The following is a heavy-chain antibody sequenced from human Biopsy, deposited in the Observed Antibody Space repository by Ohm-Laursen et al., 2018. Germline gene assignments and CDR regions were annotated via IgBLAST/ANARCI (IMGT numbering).Heavy chain of an antibody. D-gene: IGHD1-7*01. J-gene: IGHJ5*02. CDR1: GYTFTSYD. CDR3: GRAVRNQLLTDP. V-gene: IGHV1-8*01. CDR2: LNPVSGNS. Sequence: WVKVSCKASGYTFTSYDITWVRQADGQGPEWIGWLNPVSGNSNFGQKFRGRVTVTRDNSISTAYMEQSGLTSEDTATYYCGRAVRNQLLTDPWGQGTLVTVTS.